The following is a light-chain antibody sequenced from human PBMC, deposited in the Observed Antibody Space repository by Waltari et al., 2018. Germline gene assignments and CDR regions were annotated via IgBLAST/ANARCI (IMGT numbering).Light chain of an antibody. J-gene: IGKJ4*01. CDR3: QQLYSYST. Sequence: DIQLTQSPSLLSASVGDRVTITCRASQGINTYLVWYQQKPGEAPHLLVSATSTLQRGVPSRFSGSGSGTEFTLTISSLQPEDSATYYCQQLYSYSTFGGGTKVEI. CDR2: ATS. V-gene: IGKV1-9*01. CDR1: QGINTY.